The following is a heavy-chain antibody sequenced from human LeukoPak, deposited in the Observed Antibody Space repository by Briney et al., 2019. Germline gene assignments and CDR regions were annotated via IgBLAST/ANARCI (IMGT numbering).Heavy chain of an antibody. Sequence: SETLSLTCTVSRGSISDYFWTWIRQPPGKGLEWIGYIYFIGSTNYNPSLKSRVTISVDTSKNQFSLKLSSVTAADTAVYYCARVPPVLGTQYFDLWGRGTLVTVPS. CDR1: RGSISDYF. J-gene: IGHJ2*01. CDR2: IYFIGST. V-gene: IGHV4-59*12. CDR3: ARVPPVLGTQYFDL. D-gene: IGHD1-1*01.